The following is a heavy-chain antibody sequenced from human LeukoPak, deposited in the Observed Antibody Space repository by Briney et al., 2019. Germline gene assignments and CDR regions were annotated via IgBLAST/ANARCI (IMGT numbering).Heavy chain of an antibody. CDR2: MNPNSANT. CDR1: GYTFTSYD. CDR3: ERFVAGAKYYFDY. D-gene: IGHD6-19*01. Sequence: ASVKVSCKASGYTFTSYDVIWVRQATGQGLEWMGWMNPNSANTGYAQKFQGRVTMTRNTSISTAYMELSSLRSEDTAVYYCERFVAGAKYYFDYWGQGTLVTVSP. J-gene: IGHJ4*02. V-gene: IGHV1-8*01.